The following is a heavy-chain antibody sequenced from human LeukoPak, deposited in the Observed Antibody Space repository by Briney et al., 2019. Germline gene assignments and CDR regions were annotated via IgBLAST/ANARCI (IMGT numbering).Heavy chain of an antibody. V-gene: IGHV3-48*03. CDR1: GFTFSSFE. Sequence: GGSLRLSCAASGFTFSSFEMNWVRQAPGKGLEWVSFISSGAGTIHYADSVKGRFTISRDNSKNTLYLQMDSLRAEDTAVYYCARNTPHYYDRRGSFDYWGQGTLVTVSS. CDR2: ISSGAGTI. J-gene: IGHJ4*02. D-gene: IGHD3-22*01. CDR3: ARNTPHYYDRRGSFDY.